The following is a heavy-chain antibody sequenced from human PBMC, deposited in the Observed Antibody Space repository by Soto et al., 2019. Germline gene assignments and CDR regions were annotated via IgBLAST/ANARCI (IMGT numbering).Heavy chain of an antibody. V-gene: IGHV1-3*01. CDR1: GYTFTSYA. Sequence: QVQLVQSGAEVKKPGASVKVSCKASGYTFTSYAMHWVRQAPGQRLEWMGWINASNGNTKYSQKFKGRVTITRDTSASTAYMELSSLSSEDTAVYYCAAAPVAGVCGDAFDIWGQGTMVTVSS. J-gene: IGHJ3*02. D-gene: IGHD6-19*01. CDR2: INASNGNT. CDR3: AAAPVAGVCGDAFDI.